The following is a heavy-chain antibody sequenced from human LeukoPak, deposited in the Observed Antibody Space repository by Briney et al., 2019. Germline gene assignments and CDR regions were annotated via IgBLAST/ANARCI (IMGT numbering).Heavy chain of an antibody. V-gene: IGHV1-69*01. CDR1: GGTFSSYA. J-gene: IGHJ3*02. D-gene: IGHD2-21*02. Sequence: GASVKVSCKASGGTFSSYAISWVRQARGQGLEWMGGIIPIFGTANYAQKFQGRVTITADESTSTAYMELSSLRSEDTAVYYCARNIYCGGDCYDAFDIWGQGTMVTVSS. CDR3: ARNIYCGGDCYDAFDI. CDR2: IIPIFGTA.